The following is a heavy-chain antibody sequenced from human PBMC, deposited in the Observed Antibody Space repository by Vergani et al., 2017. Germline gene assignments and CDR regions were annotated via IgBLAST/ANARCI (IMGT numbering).Heavy chain of an antibody. Sequence: QVQLVESEGGVVQPGRSLTLSCVASGFTFSSHGMHWVRQAPGKGLEWVAVIWYDGSNKYYGDSVKGRFTISRDNSKNTLYLQMNSLRVEDTAVYYCSRGGNEKRPESWGQGTLVTVSS. CDR1: GFTFSSHG. CDR2: IWYDGSNK. V-gene: IGHV3-33*01. CDR3: SRGGNEKRPES. J-gene: IGHJ5*02. D-gene: IGHD1-1*01.